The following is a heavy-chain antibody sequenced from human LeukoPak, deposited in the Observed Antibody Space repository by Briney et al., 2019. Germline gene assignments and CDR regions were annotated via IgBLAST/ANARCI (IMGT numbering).Heavy chain of an antibody. CDR1: GFSFSTFG. D-gene: IGHD1-26*01. Sequence: GGSLRLSCAASGFSFSTFGMHWVRQAPGTGLEWVAVISYDASTNYYADSVKGRFTISRDNSKNNLYLQMNTLRVEDTAVYYCAKDRSGSYFDYWGQGTLVTVSS. CDR3: AKDRSGSYFDY. V-gene: IGHV3-30*18. CDR2: ISYDASTN. J-gene: IGHJ4*02.